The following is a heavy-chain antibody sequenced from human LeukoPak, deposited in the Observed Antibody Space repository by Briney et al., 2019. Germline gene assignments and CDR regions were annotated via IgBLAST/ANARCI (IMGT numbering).Heavy chain of an antibody. CDR1: GGSLSTHH. CDR3: ARGYDSSAYYPFNY. V-gene: IGHV4-59*11. CDR2: ISDSGST. Sequence: PSETLSLTCVVSGGSLSTHHWSWIRQSPGRGLEWIGYISDSGSTNYNPFLKSRVTISVDTSKNQFSLMLSSVTAAGTAVYYCARGYDSSAYYPFNYWGQGTLVTVSS. D-gene: IGHD3-22*01. J-gene: IGHJ4*02.